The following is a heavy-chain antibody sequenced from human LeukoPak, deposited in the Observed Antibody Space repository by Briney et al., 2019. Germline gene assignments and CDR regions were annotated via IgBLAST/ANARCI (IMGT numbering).Heavy chain of an antibody. Sequence: PSETLSLTCTVSDGSISSYYWSWIRQPPGKGLEWIGYIYYSGSTNYNPSLKSRVTISVDTSKNQFSLKLSSVTAADTAVYYCAREYYYDSSGYYYAPQYFDYWGQGTLVTVSS. CDR1: DGSISSYY. D-gene: IGHD3-22*01. CDR2: IYYSGST. J-gene: IGHJ4*02. CDR3: AREYYYDSSGYYYAPQYFDY. V-gene: IGHV4-59*01.